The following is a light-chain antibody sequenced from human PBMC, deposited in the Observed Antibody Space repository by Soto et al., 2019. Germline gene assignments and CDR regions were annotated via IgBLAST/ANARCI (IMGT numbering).Light chain of an antibody. V-gene: IGKV1-5*01. CDR1: QSINRR. J-gene: IGKJ1*01. CDR2: DAS. Sequence: DIQMTPLSSPLFASVGTRITITFRASQSINRRFAWNQQKPGKAPNLLIYDASTLESGVPARFSGGDSGTEFTLTISSLQPDDFTTFYCQQYNNWPRTFGQGTKVDIK. CDR3: QQYNNWPRT.